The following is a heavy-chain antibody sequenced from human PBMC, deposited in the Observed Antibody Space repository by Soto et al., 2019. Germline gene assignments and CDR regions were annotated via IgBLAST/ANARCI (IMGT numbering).Heavy chain of an antibody. Sequence: EVQLVESGGGLVKPGGSLRLSCAVSGITFSDAWMNWVRQAPGKGLEWVGRIKSKGSGGATDYAAPVKGRFTISRDDSKDTVYLQMNSLKVDDTAVYYCTWNGDFSYSMDVGGQGTTVTVSS. J-gene: IGHJ6*02. CDR2: IKSKGSGGAT. D-gene: IGHD7-27*01. CDR1: GITFSDAW. V-gene: IGHV3-15*01. CDR3: TWNGDFSYSMDV.